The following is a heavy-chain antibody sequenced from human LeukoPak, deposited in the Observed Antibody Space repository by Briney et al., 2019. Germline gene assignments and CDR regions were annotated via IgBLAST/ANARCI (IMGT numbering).Heavy chain of an antibody. CDR1: GFTFRNAW. V-gene: IGHV3-15*01. J-gene: IGHJ4*02. CDR2: IKSRTDGGTT. CDR3: ADLGDYAVG. D-gene: IGHD4-17*01. Sequence: GGSLRLSCAASGFTFRNAWMSWVRQAPGRGLEWVGCIKSRTDGGTTEYAAPVKGRFTISRDDSKNTLYLQINSLKTEDTAVYYCADLGDYAVGWGQGTLVTVSS.